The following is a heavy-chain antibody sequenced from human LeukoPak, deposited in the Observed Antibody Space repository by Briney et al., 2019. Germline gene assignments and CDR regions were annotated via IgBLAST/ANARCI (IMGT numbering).Heavy chain of an antibody. D-gene: IGHD6-25*01. CDR2: NYPGDSDT. V-gene: IGHV5-51*01. J-gene: IGHJ4*02. CDR3: ARKANGMAAPFDS. CDR1: GYNFSNYW. Sequence: GESLKISCEASGYNFSNYWINWVRQKPGKGLEWMGINYPGDSDTRYGPSFQGHVAISADRSANTAYLQWSRLEASDTAKYFCARKANGMAAPFDSWAQGTLVTVSS.